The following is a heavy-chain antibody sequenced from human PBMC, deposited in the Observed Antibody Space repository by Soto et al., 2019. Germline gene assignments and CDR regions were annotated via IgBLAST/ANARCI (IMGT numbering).Heavy chain of an antibody. Sequence: PGGSLRLSCAASGLTFSSYAMSWVRQAPGKGLEWVSAISSSGSNTYYADSVKGRFTISRDNAKNTLYLQMNSLRAEDTAVYYCASFYGSGSPSSYWGQGTLVTVSS. D-gene: IGHD3-10*01. V-gene: IGHV3-23*01. CDR3: ASFYGSGSPSSY. CDR1: GLTFSSYA. J-gene: IGHJ4*02. CDR2: ISSSGSNT.